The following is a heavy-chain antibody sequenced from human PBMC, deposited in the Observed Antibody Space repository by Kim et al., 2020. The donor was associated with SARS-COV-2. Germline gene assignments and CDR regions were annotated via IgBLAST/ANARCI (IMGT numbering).Heavy chain of an antibody. Sequence: SETLSLTCTVSGGSISSSSYYWGWIRQPPGKGLEWIGSIYYSGSTYYNPSLKSRVTISVDTSENQFSLKLSSVTAADTAVYYCARTRLSYYYDSSGPEDYWGQGTLVTVSS. CDR3: ARTRLSYYYDSSGPEDY. V-gene: IGHV4-39*01. D-gene: IGHD3-22*01. CDR2: IYYSGST. J-gene: IGHJ4*02. CDR1: GGSISSSSYY.